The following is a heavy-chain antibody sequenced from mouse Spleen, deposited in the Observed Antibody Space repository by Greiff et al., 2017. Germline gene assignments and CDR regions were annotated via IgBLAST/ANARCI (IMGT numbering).Heavy chain of an antibody. V-gene: IGHV1-81*01. D-gene: IGHD1-1*01. Sequence: LVESGAELARPGASVKLSCKATGYTFTSYGISWVKQRTGQGLEWIGEIYPRSGNTYYNEKFKGKATLTADKSSSTAYMELRSLTSEDSAVYFCARFTTVGGGAMDYWGQGTSVTVSS. J-gene: IGHJ4*01. CDR2: IYPRSGNT. CDR3: ARFTTVGGGAMDY. CDR1: GYTFTSYG.